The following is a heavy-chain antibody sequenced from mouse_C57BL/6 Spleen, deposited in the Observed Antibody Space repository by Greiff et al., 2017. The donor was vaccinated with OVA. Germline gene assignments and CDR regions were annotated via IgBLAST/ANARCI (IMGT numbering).Heavy chain of an antibody. J-gene: IGHJ4*01. CDR3: TRRYYAMDY. Sequence: VQLQQSGAELVRPGASVKLSCTASGFNIKDDFMHWVKQRPEQGLEWIGWIDSENGDTEYASKFQDKATITADTSSNTAHLQLSSLTSEDTAVYYCTRRYYAMDYWGQGTSVTVSS. CDR1: GFNIKDDF. CDR2: IDSENGDT. V-gene: IGHV14-4*01.